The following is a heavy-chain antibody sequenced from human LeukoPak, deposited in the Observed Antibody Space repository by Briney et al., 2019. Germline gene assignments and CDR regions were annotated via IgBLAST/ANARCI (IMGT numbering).Heavy chain of an antibody. D-gene: IGHD2-21*02. CDR3: ASGDRGAFDI. J-gene: IGHJ3*02. CDR1: GGSISSYY. V-gene: IGHV4-59*01. Sequence: SETLSLTCTVSGGSISSYYWSWIRQPPGKGLEWIGYIYYSGSTNYNPSLKSRVTISVDTSKNQFSLKLSSVTAADTAVYYCASGDRGAFDIWGQGTMVTVSS. CDR2: IYYSGST.